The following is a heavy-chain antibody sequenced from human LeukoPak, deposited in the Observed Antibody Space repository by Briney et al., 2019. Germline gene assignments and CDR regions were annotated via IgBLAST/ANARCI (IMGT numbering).Heavy chain of an antibody. CDR2: ISAYNGNT. D-gene: IGHD6-19*01. CDR1: GYTFTNFG. CDR3: ARAGGWAREDYKADAFDI. J-gene: IGHJ3*02. Sequence: ASVTVSCKASGYTFTNFGISWVRQAPGQGLEWMGWISAYNGNTNYAQKVQDRVTMTTDTSTSTAYMELRSLRSDDTAVYYCARAGGWAREDYKADAFDIWGQGTMVTVSS. V-gene: IGHV1-18*01.